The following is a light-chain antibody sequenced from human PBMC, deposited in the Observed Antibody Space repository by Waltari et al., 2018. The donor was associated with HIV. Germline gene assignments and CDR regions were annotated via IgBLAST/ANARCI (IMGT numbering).Light chain of an antibody. J-gene: IGKJ4*01. CDR2: SAS. Sequence: DIQMTQSPSTLSAYVGDTVTITCRASQSISTWLAWCQQRPGRAPKFLIYSASTLESGVPSRFTGSGSGTEFTLTITSLQPDDVATYYCQQYNNYPLTVGGGTKVEI. CDR3: QQYNNYPLT. CDR1: QSISTW. V-gene: IGKV1-5*03.